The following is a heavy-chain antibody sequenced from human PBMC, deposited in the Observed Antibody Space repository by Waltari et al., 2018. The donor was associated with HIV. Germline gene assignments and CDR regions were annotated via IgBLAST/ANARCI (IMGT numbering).Heavy chain of an antibody. CDR2: ISYDGSNK. D-gene: IGHD1-1*01. J-gene: IGHJ4*02. CDR3: AKGWTPRYFDY. V-gene: IGHV3-30*18. Sequence: QVQLVESGGGVVQPGRSLRLSCAASGFTFSSYGMHWVRQAPGKGREWVEVISYDGSNKYYADSVKGRFTISRDKSKNTLYLQRNSLRAEDTAVYYCAKGWTPRYFDYWGQGTLVTVSS. CDR1: GFTFSSYG.